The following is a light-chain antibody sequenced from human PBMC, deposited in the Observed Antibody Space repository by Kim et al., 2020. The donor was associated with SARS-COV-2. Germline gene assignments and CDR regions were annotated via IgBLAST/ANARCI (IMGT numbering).Light chain of an antibody. V-gene: IGKV1-33*01. CDR3: QQYDNLPYT. J-gene: IGKJ2*01. Sequence: DIQMTQSPSSLSASVGDRVTITCQASQDISNYLNWYQQKPGKAPKLLIYDASNLETGVPSMFSGSGSGTDFTFTISSLQPEDIATYYCQQYDNLPYTFGQGTKLEI. CDR1: QDISNY. CDR2: DAS.